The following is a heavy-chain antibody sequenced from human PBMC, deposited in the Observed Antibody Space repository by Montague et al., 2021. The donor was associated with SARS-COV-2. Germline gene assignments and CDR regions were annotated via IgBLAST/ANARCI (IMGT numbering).Heavy chain of an antibody. V-gene: IGHV3-23*01. CDR1: GFTFSSSA. CDR2: FRSSGGSP. CDR3: AKDMWDLYYFDY. D-gene: IGHD1-26*01. Sequence: SLRLSCAASGFTFSSSAMHWVRQAPGKGLEWVSAFRSSGGSPNYADSVKGRFTIYRDNSTNMLYLQMNGLRAEDTAVYYCAKDMWDLYYFDYWGQGTLVTVSS. J-gene: IGHJ4*02.